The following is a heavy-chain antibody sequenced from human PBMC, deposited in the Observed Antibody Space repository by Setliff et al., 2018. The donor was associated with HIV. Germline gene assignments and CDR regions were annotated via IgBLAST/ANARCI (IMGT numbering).Heavy chain of an antibody. Sequence: SETLSLTCTVSGGSIRSHYWSWIREPPGKGLEWIGYIHTSGSTNYNPSLKSRVTISIDTSKNQFSLKLRSATATDTALYYCARVSSSYYFLGAFDSWGQGTLVTVSS. V-gene: IGHV4-4*08. J-gene: IGHJ4*02. D-gene: IGHD6-13*01. CDR1: GGSIRSHY. CDR3: ARVSSSYYFLGAFDS. CDR2: IHTSGST.